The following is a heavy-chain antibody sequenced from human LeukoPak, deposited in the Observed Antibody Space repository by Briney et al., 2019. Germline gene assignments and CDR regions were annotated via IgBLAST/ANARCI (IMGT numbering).Heavy chain of an antibody. CDR1: GFTFSNFW. J-gene: IGHJ4*02. CDR2: IKQDGSVQ. V-gene: IGHV3-7*01. D-gene: IGHD3-22*01. CDR3: ATTYDSSGCD. Sequence: SGGSLRLSCAASGFTFSNFWMAWVRQAPGKGLEWVANIKQDGSVQYYGDSVRGRFTISRDNAKNSMYLQMNRVQAEVSDVYYCATTYDSSGCDWGQGTLVTVSS.